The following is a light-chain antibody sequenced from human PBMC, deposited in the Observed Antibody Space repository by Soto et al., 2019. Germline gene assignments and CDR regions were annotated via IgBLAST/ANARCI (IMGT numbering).Light chain of an antibody. CDR1: QSISSW. J-gene: IGKJ2*03. Sequence: DIQMTQSPSTLSASIGDRVTITCRASQSISSWLAWYQQKPGKAPKLLIYKASNLESGVPSRFSGSGSGTEFTLTISSLQPDDFATYYCQQSNSYLYSFGQGTKLEIK. CDR3: QQSNSYLYS. V-gene: IGKV1-5*03. CDR2: KAS.